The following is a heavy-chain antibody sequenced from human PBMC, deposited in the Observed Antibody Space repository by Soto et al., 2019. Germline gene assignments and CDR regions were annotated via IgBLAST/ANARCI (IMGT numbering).Heavy chain of an antibody. CDR3: ARDPPTSIAVAGTVFDY. CDR2: ISAYNGNT. J-gene: IGHJ4*02. D-gene: IGHD6-19*01. V-gene: IGHV1-18*01. Sequence: QVQLVQSGAEVKKPGASVKVSCRASGYTFTSYGISWVRQAPGQGLEWMGWISAYNGNTNYAQKLQGRVTMTTDTSTRTAYMELRAVRYADTAVYYCARDPPTSIAVAGTVFDYWGQGTLVTVSS. CDR1: GYTFTSYG.